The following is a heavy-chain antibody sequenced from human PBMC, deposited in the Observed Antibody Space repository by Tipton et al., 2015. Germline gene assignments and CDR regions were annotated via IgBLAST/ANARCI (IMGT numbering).Heavy chain of an antibody. V-gene: IGHV3-23*01. Sequence: SLRLSCAASGFTFATFAMSWVRQAPGKGLEWVSGISGSGDSSYYADSVKGRFTISRDNSKNMLYLEMNSLRAEDTAVYYCAKVARRGHSQLRPDYFDSWGQGTLVTVSS. CDR3: AKVARRGHSQLRPDYFDS. D-gene: IGHD5-18*01. CDR2: ISGSGDSS. J-gene: IGHJ4*02. CDR1: GFTFATFA.